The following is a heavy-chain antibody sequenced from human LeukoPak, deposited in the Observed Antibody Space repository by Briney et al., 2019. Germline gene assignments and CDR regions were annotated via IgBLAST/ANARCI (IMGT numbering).Heavy chain of an antibody. CDR1: GYSFSSYG. D-gene: IGHD3-22*01. CDR2: ISAYNGNT. Sequence: GASVKVSCKASGYSFSSYGISWVRQAPGQGLEWMGGISAYNGNTNYAQKLEGRVTMTTDTSTSTAYMELRSLRSDDTAVYYCARDRGLGITMIVASIWGQGTMVTVSS. J-gene: IGHJ3*02. CDR3: ARDRGLGITMIVASI. V-gene: IGHV1-18*01.